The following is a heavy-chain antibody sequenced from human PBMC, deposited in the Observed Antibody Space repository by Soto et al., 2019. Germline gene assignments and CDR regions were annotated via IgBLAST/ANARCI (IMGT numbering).Heavy chain of an antibody. CDR2: IYWNDDK. V-gene: IGHV2-5*01. J-gene: IGHJ4*02. D-gene: IGHD6-13*01. CDR1: GFSLSTSGVG. CDR3: AHRGSSWEFDY. Sequence: GSGPTLVNPTQTLTLTCTFSGFSLSTSGVGVGWIRQPPGKALEWPALIYWNDDKRYSPPLKSRLTITKDTSKNQVVLTMTNMDPVDTATYYCAHRGSSWEFDYWGQGTLVTVSS.